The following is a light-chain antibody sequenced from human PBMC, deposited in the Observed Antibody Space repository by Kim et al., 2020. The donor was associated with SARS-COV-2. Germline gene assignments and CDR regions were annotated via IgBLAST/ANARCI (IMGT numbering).Light chain of an antibody. CDR1: QGIGSN. V-gene: IGKV1-17*02. CDR2: LSS. Sequence: SASVGDRVTITCRASQGIGSNLGWDQMTPGKAPKRLIYLSSHLESGVPSRFSGGGSGTVFTFTISNLQPEDFATYYCLQHSYPLTFGQGTKVDIK. J-gene: IGKJ1*01. CDR3: LQHSYPLT.